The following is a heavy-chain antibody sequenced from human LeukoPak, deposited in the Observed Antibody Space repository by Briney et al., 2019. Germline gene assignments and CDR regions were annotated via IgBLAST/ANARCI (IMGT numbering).Heavy chain of an antibody. Sequence: GASVKVSCKASGYTFTSYYMHWVRQAPGQGLEWMGIINPSGGSTNYAQKFQGRVTMTRDTSIGTAYMELNRLRSNDTAVYYCARGSYDSSDFEYFHHWGQGALVTVSS. J-gene: IGHJ1*01. D-gene: IGHD3-22*01. V-gene: IGHV1-2*02. CDR3: ARGSYDSSDFEYFHH. CDR1: GYTFTSYY. CDR2: INPSGGST.